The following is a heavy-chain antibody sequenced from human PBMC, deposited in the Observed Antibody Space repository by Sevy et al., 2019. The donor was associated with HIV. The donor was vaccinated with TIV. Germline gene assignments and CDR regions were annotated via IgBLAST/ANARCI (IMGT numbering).Heavy chain of an antibody. Sequence: ASVKVSCKASGYTFTSYYMHWVLQAPGQGLEWMGIINPSGGSTSYAQKFQGRVTMTRDTSTSTVYMELSSLRSEDTAVYYCARGPRGVAIYYYYMDVWGKWTTVTVSS. J-gene: IGHJ6*03. CDR1: GYTFTSYY. CDR3: ARGPRGVAIYYYYMDV. CDR2: INPSGGST. V-gene: IGHV1-46*01.